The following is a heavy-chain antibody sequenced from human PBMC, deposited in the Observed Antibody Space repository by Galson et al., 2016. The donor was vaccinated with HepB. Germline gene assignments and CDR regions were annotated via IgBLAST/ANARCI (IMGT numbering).Heavy chain of an antibody. CDR2: ITSDSSYI. Sequence: SLRLSCAASGFTFNNYTMNWVRQAPGKGLEWVSSITSDSSYIFYADSVKGRFNISRDNAKNSLYLRMNSLRAEDTAVYYCARFPGRRTYYDRSGYRHYYYYGMDVWGQGTTVTVSS. D-gene: IGHD3-22*01. CDR3: ARFPGRRTYYDRSGYRHYYYYGMDV. CDR1: GFTFNNYT. J-gene: IGHJ6*02. V-gene: IGHV3-21*01.